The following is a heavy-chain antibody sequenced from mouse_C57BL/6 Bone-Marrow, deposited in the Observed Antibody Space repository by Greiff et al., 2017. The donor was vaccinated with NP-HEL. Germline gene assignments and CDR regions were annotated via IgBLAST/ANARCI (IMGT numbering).Heavy chain of an antibody. CDR2: IDPENGDT. J-gene: IGHJ2*01. V-gene: IGHV14-4*01. CDR1: GFNIKDDY. CDR3: TMAPVFDY. Sequence: VQLQQSGAELVRPGASVKLSCTASGFNIKDDYMHWVKQRPEQGLEWIGWIDPENGDTEYASKFQGKATITADTSSNTAYLQLSSLTSEDTAVYYCTMAPVFDYWGQGTTLTVSS.